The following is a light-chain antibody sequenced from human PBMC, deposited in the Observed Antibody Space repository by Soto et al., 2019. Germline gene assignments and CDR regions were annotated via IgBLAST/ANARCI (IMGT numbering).Light chain of an antibody. CDR2: KAS. CDR1: QSISNL. CDR3: QQYNSYST. V-gene: IGKV1-5*03. J-gene: IGKJ2*01. Sequence: DIQMTQSPCTLSASVGDRITITCRTSQSISNLLAWYQQKPGKAPKLLIYKASTLESGVPSRFSGSGSGTEFTLTISGLQPDDFATYYCQQYNSYSTFGQGTKLEMK.